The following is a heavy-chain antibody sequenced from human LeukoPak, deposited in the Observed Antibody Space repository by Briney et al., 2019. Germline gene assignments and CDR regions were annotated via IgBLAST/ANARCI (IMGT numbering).Heavy chain of an antibody. CDR3: AKGPSLRFLEWFYYYY. V-gene: IGHV3-23*01. D-gene: IGHD3-3*01. Sequence: GGSLRLSCAASGFTFSSYAMNWVRQAPGKGLEWVSAISGSGGSTYYADSVKGRFTISRDNSKNTLYLQMNGLRAEDTAVYYCAKGPSLRFLEWFYYYYWGQGTLVTVSS. CDR1: GFTFSSYA. J-gene: IGHJ4*02. CDR2: ISGSGGST.